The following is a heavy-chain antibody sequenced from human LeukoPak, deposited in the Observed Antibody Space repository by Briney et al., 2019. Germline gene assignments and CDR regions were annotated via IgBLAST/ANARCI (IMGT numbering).Heavy chain of an antibody. CDR3: ARDSIVVVPAANDAFDV. Sequence: GGSLRLSCAASGFTFSDYYMSWIRQAPGKGLEWVSYISSSGSTIYYADSVKGRFTISRDNAKNSLYLQINSLRAEDTAVYYCARDSIVVVPAANDAFDVWGQGTMVIVSS. D-gene: IGHD2-2*01. V-gene: IGHV3-11*01. CDR1: GFTFSDYY. J-gene: IGHJ3*01. CDR2: ISSSGSTI.